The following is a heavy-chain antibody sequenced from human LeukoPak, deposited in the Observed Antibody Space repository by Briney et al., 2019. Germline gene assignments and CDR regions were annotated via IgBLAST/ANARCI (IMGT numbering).Heavy chain of an antibody. CDR1: GGSISSGSYY. V-gene: IGHV4-61*02. CDR3: ARERMYSSGWYDY. J-gene: IGHJ4*02. D-gene: IGHD6-19*01. CDR2: IYTSGST. Sequence: SETLSLTCTVSGGSISSGSYYWSWIRQPAGKGLEWIGRIYTSGSTNYNPSLKSRVTISVDTSKNQFSLKLSSVTAADTAVYYCARERMYSSGWYDYWGQGTLVTVSS.